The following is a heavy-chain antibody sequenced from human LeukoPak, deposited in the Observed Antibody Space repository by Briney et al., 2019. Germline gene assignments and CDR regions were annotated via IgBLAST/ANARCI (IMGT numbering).Heavy chain of an antibody. CDR1: GFTFSSYS. Sequence: GGSLRLSCAASGFTFSSYSMNWVRQAPGKGLEWVSSISSSSSYIYYADSVKGRFTISRDNAKNSLYLQMNSLRAEDTAVYYCAKAFYYYDSSGLIDYWGQGTLVTVSS. CDR2: ISSSSSYI. V-gene: IGHV3-21*01. J-gene: IGHJ4*02. D-gene: IGHD3-22*01. CDR3: AKAFYYYDSSGLIDY.